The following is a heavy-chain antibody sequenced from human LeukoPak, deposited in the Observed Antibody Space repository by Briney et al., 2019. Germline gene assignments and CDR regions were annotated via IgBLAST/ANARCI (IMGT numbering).Heavy chain of an antibody. CDR2: IYHSGST. J-gene: IGHJ4*02. CDR1: GYSISSGYY. V-gene: IGHV4-38-2*02. CDR3: ARSEYDILTGFDY. Sequence: SETLSLTCTVSGYSISSGYYWGWVRQPPGKGLEWIGSIYHSGSTYYNPSLKSRVTISVDTSKNQFSLKLSSVTAADTAVYYCARSEYDILTGFDYWGQGTLVTVSS. D-gene: IGHD3-9*01.